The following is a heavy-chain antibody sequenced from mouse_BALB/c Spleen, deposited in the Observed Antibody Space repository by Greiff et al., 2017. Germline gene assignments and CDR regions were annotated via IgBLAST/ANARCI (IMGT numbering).Heavy chain of an antibody. CDR2: ISIYYDNT. V-gene: IGHV1S137*01. CDR3: ARGGEVNYYGYDYFDD. Sequence: VQLQQSGAELVRPGDSVKISCKGSGYTFTDYAMHWVKQSHAKSLEWIGDISIYYDNTNYNQKFKGKATMTADKSSSTAYMELARMTSEDSAIYYGARGGEVNYYGYDYFDDWGQGTTLTVSS. D-gene: IGHD1-2*01. J-gene: IGHJ2*01. CDR1: GYTFTDYA.